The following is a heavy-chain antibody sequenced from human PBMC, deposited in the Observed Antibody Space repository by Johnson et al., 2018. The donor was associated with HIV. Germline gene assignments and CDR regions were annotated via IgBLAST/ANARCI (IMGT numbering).Heavy chain of an antibody. D-gene: IGHD2-21*01. CDR2: ISWDGGST. J-gene: IGHJ3*02. CDR1: GFTLSSYG. Sequence: VQLVESGGGVVQPGRSLRLSCAASGFTLSSYGMHWVRQAPGKGLEWVSLISWDGGSTYYADSVKGRFTISRDNSKNSLYLQMNSLRTEDTALYYCAKDKGVVILRGDAFDIWGQGTMVTVSS. CDR3: AKDKGVVILRGDAFDI. V-gene: IGHV3-43*02.